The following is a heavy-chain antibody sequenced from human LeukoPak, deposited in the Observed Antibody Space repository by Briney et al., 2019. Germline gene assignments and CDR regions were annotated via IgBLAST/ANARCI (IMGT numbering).Heavy chain of an antibody. Sequence: PSETLSLTCTVSGGSISSSSYYWGWIRQPPGKGLEWIGSIYYSGSTYYNPSLKSRVTISVDTSKNQFSLKLSSVTAADTAVHYCARHDYGDYSFDYWGQGTLVTVSS. CDR3: ARHDYGDYSFDY. D-gene: IGHD4-17*01. V-gene: IGHV4-39*01. J-gene: IGHJ4*02. CDR2: IYYSGST. CDR1: GGSISSSSYY.